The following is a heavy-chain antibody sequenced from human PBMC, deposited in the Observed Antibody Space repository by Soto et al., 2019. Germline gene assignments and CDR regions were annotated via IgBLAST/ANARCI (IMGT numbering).Heavy chain of an antibody. D-gene: IGHD3-3*01. Sequence: WTWIRQPPGKGLEWIGYLYNTGSTNYNPSLKSRVTISLETSKSQVFLNLSSVTAADTAVYYCAGMSFTVFGEVIDNFYFYGMDVWGQGTTVTVSS. CDR2: LYNTGST. CDR3: AGMSFTVFGEVIDNFYFYGMDV. V-gene: IGHV4-59*03. J-gene: IGHJ6*02.